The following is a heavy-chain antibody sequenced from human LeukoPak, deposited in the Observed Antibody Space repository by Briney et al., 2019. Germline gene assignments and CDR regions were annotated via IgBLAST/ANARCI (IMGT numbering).Heavy chain of an antibody. Sequence: SVKVSCKAPGGTFSDYSISWVRQAPGQGLEWMGRILPLVGRLHYAQKFQGRFTLTADKSTTTVYMELSSLRSEDTAVYYCVRSGYDYDWFDPWGQGTLVTVSS. J-gene: IGHJ5*02. CDR2: ILPLVGRL. V-gene: IGHV1-69*02. CDR1: GGTFSDYS. D-gene: IGHD5-12*01. CDR3: VRSGYDYDWFDP.